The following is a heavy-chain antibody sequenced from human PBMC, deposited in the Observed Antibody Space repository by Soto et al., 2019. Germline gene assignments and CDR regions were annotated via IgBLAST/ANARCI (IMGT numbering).Heavy chain of an antibody. CDR3: AKTGEGYCTNGVCYNFDY. CDR2: IYYSGST. Sequence: SETLSLTCTVSGGSISSGGYYWSWIRQHPGKGLEWIGYIYYSGSTYYNPSLKSRVTISVDTSKNQFSLKLSAVTAADTAVYYCAKTGEGYCTNGVCYNFDYWGQGTLVTVSS. V-gene: IGHV4-31*03. D-gene: IGHD2-8*01. CDR1: GGSISSGGYY. J-gene: IGHJ4*02.